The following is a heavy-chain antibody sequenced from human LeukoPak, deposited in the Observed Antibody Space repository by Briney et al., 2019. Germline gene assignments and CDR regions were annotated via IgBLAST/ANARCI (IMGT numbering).Heavy chain of an antibody. CDR2: IYDNGHT. V-gene: IGHV4-30-2*01. Sequence: SETLSLTCTVSGDSMNRGHYSWSWIRQPPGKGLERIGNIYDNGHTYYSPSLRSRLSISVDMSKNQFSLRLTAVTAADTAIYFCARVKFRTTQYFDLWGRGTLVTVSS. D-gene: IGHD4-17*01. CDR1: GDSMNRGHYS. J-gene: IGHJ2*01. CDR3: ARVKFRTTQYFDL.